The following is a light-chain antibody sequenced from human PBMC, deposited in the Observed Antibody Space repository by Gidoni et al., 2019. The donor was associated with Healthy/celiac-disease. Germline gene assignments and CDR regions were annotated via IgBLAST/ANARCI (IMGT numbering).Light chain of an antibody. Sequence: QSVPTQHPSASGTPGRRVTISCSGSSSNLGSNTVNWYQQLPGTAPKLLIYSNNQRPSGVPDRFSGSKSGTSASLAISGLQSEDEADYYCAAWDDSLNGHVVFGGGTKLTVL. V-gene: IGLV1-44*01. J-gene: IGLJ2*01. CDR1: SSNLGSNT. CDR2: SNN. CDR3: AAWDDSLNGHVV.